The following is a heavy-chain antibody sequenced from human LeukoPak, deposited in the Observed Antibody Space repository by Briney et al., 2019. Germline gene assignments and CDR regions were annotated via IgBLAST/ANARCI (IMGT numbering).Heavy chain of an antibody. J-gene: IGHJ4*02. CDR1: GGSIGSGNYY. V-gene: IGHV4-31*03. D-gene: IGHD3-22*01. CDR3: ARVVPSYYDGSGYYFDY. Sequence: SETLSLTCTVSGGSIGSGNYYWSWIRQHPGQGLEWIGYIYHSGSAYYNPPLKSRLTMSVDPSKNQFSLKLSSVTAADMAVYYCARVVPSYYDGSGYYFDYWGQGARVTVSS. CDR2: IYHSGSA.